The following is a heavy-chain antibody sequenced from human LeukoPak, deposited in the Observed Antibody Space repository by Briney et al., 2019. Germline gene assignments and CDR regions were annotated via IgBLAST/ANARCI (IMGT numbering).Heavy chain of an antibody. D-gene: IGHD2-21*02. CDR1: GFTFSSYG. CDR2: IWYDGSNK. CDR3: ARDRLEAVTDDDYFDY. Sequence: GGSLRLSCAASGFTFSSYGMHWVRQAPGKGPEWVALIWYDGSNKYYGDSVKGRFTISRNNSRDTVYLQMNSLRAEDTGVYYCARDRLEAVTDDDYFDYWGQGTLVTVSS. V-gene: IGHV3-33*01. J-gene: IGHJ4*02.